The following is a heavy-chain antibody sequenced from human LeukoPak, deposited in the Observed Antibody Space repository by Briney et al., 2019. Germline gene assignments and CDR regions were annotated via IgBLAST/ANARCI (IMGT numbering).Heavy chain of an antibody. CDR2: IYYSGST. V-gene: IGHV4-39*07. D-gene: IGHD5-18*01. J-gene: IGHJ5*02. CDR3: AREGASGYSYGLNP. CDR1: GGSISSYY. Sequence: PSETLSLTRTVSGGSISSYYWGWIRQPPGKGLEWIGSIYYSGSTYYNPSLKSRVTISVDTSKNQFSLKLSSVTAADTAVYYCAREGASGYSYGLNPWGQGTLVTVSS.